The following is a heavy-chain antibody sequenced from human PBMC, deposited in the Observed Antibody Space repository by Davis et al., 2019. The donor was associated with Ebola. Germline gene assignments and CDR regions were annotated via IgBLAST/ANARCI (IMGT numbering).Heavy chain of an antibody. CDR3: TRDHNSRRYELFDL. V-gene: IGHV3-33*01. CDR1: GFNPRNYG. Sequence: PGGSLRLSCEVSGFNPRNYGMHWVRQTPGKGLEWVAVIWYDGSNKNYGDSVKGRFTISRDDSNNRIYLQMTSLRVEDTAVYFCTRDHNSRRYELFDLWGQGTQVIVSS. D-gene: IGHD2/OR15-2a*01. J-gene: IGHJ4*02. CDR2: IWYDGSNK.